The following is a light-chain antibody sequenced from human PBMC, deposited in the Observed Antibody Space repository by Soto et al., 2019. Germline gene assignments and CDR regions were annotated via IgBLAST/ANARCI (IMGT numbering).Light chain of an antibody. CDR3: QQRSQWPPT. CDR2: DAS. Sequence: EIVLTQSPATLSLSPGERATRFCRASQSISTSLAWYQHKSGQAPRLLIYDASNRATGIPARFSGGGSGTDFTLTISSLEPEDFAVYYCQQRSQWPPTFGQGTKMEIK. V-gene: IGKV3-11*01. CDR1: QSISTS. J-gene: IGKJ2*01.